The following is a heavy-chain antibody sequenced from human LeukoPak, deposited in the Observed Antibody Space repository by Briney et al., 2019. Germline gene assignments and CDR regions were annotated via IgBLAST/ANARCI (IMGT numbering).Heavy chain of an antibody. D-gene: IGHD1-26*01. CDR1: GFTFSSYA. CDR2: ISYDGSNK. CDR3: ARTPRRNIVGATYYFDY. J-gene: IGHJ4*02. Sequence: GRSLRLSCAASGFTFSSYAMHWVRQAPGKGLEWVAVISYDGSNKYYADSVKGRFTISRDNSKNTLYLQMNSLRAEDTAVYYCARTPRRNIVGATYYFDYWGQGTLVTVSS. V-gene: IGHV3-30*14.